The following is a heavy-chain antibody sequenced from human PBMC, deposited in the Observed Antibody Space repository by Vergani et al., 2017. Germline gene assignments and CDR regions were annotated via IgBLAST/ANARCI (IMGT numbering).Heavy chain of an antibody. Sequence: QVQLQESGPGLVKPSQTLSLTGTVSGGSISSGGYYWSWIRQPPGKRLEWIGEINQSGRTNYNPSLKSRVTISVDTSKNQFSLKLGSVTAADMAVDYYARGRWWFDPWGQGTLVTVSS. J-gene: IGHJ5*02. D-gene: IGHD4-23*01. V-gene: IGHV4-31*03. CDR3: ARGRWWFDP. CDR2: INQSGRT. CDR1: GGSISSGGYY.